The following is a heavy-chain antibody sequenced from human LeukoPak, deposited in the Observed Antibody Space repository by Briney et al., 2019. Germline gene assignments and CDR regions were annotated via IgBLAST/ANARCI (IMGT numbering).Heavy chain of an antibody. CDR3: GLAAYYYDSSGSDDAFDI. CDR1: GFNFNNYA. D-gene: IGHD3-22*01. V-gene: IGHV3-64D*08. Sequence: GGSLRLSCSASGFNFNNYAMNWVRQAPGKGLEYVSAISSNGGGTYYADSVKGRCTISRDNSKNTLYLQMSSLRAEDTAVYYCGLAAYYYDSSGSDDAFDIWGQGTMVIVSS. J-gene: IGHJ3*02. CDR2: ISSNGGGT.